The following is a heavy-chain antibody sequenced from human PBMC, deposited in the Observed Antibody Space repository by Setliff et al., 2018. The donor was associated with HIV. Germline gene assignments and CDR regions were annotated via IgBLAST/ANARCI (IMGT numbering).Heavy chain of an antibody. V-gene: IGHV3-23*01. Sequence: LRLSCAASGFTFSNQVMTWVRQAPGKGLEWVSAISGSGDTTYQTGSLKGRFTISRDNSKNTLYLQMNSLRVEDTAIYYCAKGYGELDYWGQGTLVTVSS. J-gene: IGHJ4*02. D-gene: IGHD3-10*01. CDR2: ISGSGDTT. CDR3: AKGYGELDY. CDR1: GFTFSNQV.